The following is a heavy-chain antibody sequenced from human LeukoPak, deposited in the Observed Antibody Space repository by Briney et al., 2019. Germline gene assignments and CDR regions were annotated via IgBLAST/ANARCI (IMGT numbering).Heavy chain of an antibody. V-gene: IGHV1-2*04. D-gene: IGHD6-19*01. Sequence: ASVKVSCKASGYTFTGYYMHWVRQAPGQGLEWMGWINPNSGGTNYAQKFQGWVTITRDTSASTAYMELSSLRSEDTAVYYCARSSPASFRPYSIGWDINAFDIWGQGTMVTVSS. J-gene: IGHJ3*02. CDR2: INPNSGGT. CDR3: ARSSPASFRPYSIGWDINAFDI. CDR1: GYTFTGYY.